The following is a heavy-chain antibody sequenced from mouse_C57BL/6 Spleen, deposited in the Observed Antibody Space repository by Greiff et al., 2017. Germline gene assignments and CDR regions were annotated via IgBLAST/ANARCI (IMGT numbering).Heavy chain of an antibody. CDR3: AMGITTDFDY. CDR2: IHPNSGST. J-gene: IGHJ2*01. D-gene: IGHD1-1*01. CDR1: GYTFTSYW. Sequence: QVQLQQSGAELVKPGASVKLSCKASGYTFTSYWMHWVKQRPGQGLEWIGMIHPNSGSTNYNEKFKSKATLTVDTSSSTAYMQLSSLTSEDSAVYYCAMGITTDFDYWGQGTTLTVSS. V-gene: IGHV1-64*01.